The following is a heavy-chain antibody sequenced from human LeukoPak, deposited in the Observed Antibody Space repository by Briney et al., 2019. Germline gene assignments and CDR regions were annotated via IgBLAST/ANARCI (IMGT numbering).Heavy chain of an antibody. J-gene: IGHJ4*02. CDR1: AFTFSSYG. CDR2: IRVDGSTK. Sequence: GGSLRLSCAASAFTFSSYGVYWVRQAPGKGLEWLAFIRVDGSTKYYADSVKGRFTISRDNSKNTLYLQMNSLRDDDTAVYYCAKAKDIRGWYVTIDDWGQGTLVTVSS. D-gene: IGHD6-19*01. V-gene: IGHV3-30*02. CDR3: AKAKDIRGWYVTIDD.